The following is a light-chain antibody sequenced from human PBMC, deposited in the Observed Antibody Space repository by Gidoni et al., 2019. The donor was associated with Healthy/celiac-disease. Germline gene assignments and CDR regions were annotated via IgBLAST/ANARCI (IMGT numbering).Light chain of an antibody. CDR3: QQYKNWPRT. CDR1: QSVSSN. J-gene: IGKJ1*01. CDR2: CAS. V-gene: IGKV3-15*01. Sequence: EIVIPQSPATLSVSPGERATLSCRASQSVSSNLAWYQQKPGQAPVLLIYCASTRATGSPARFRGSVSETEFTLTISSMQSEDFAVYYCQQYKNWPRTFXQXTKVEIK.